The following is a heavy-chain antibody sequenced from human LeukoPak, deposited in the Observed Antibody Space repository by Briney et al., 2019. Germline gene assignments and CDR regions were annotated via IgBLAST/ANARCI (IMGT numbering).Heavy chain of an antibody. CDR3: ARAYDILTAAYNDAFDI. V-gene: IGHV1-18*01. D-gene: IGHD3-9*01. CDR2: ISTYNDNT. CDR1: GYTFTSYG. J-gene: IGHJ3*02. Sequence: ASVKVSCKASGYTFTSYGISWVRQAPGQGLEWMGWISTYNDNTHYAQKLQGRVTMTTDTSTSTAYMELRSLRSDDTAMYYCARAYDILTAAYNDAFDIWGQGTMVTVSS.